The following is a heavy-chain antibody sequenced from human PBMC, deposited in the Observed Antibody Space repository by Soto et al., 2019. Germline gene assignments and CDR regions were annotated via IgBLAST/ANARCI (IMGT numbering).Heavy chain of an antibody. CDR1: GYTFTSYY. CDR3: ARGPYYDILTGYSPFDY. V-gene: IGHV1-46*01. D-gene: IGHD3-9*01. CDR2: INPSGGST. Sequence: GASVKVSCKASGYTFTSYYMHWVRQAPGQGLEWMGIINPSGGSTSYAQKFQGRVTMTRDTSTSTVYMELSSLRSEDTAVYYCARGPYYDILTGYSPFDYWGQGTLVTVSS. J-gene: IGHJ4*02.